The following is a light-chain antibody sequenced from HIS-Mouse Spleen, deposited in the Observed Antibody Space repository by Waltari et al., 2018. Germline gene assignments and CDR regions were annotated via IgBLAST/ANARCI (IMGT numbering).Light chain of an antibody. CDR2: GAS. J-gene: IGKJ3*01. Sequence: EIVMTQSPATLSVSPGERATLSCRASQSVSSNLAWYQQKPGQAPRLLIYGASTSATGIPARFSGSGSGTECTLTISSMQSEDFAVYYCQQYNNWQFTFGPGTKVDIK. CDR3: QQYNNWQFT. CDR1: QSVSSN. V-gene: IGKV3-15*01.